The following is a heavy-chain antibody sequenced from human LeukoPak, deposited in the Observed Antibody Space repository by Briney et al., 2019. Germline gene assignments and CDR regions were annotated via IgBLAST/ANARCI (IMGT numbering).Heavy chain of an antibody. V-gene: IGHV3-23*01. CDR2: ISGGGGST. Sequence: GGSLRLSCAASGFTFSSYAMSWVRQAPEKGLVWVSTISGGGGSTSYADSVKGRSTISRDNSKNTLYLQMNSLRAEDTAVYYCAKQRDGFFDYWGQGTLVTVSS. D-gene: IGHD5-24*01. J-gene: IGHJ4*02. CDR3: AKQRDGFFDY. CDR1: GFTFSSYA.